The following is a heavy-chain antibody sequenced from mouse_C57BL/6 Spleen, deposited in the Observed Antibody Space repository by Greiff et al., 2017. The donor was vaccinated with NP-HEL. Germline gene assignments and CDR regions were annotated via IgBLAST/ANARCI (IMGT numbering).Heavy chain of an antibody. V-gene: IGHV1-64*01. D-gene: IGHD3-2*02. J-gene: IGHJ2*01. CDR2: IHPNSGST. CDR3: AREGTAQAYFDY. CDR1: GYTFTSYW. Sequence: QVQLKQPGAELVKPGASVKLSCKASGYTFTSYWMHWVKQRPGQGLEWIGMIHPNSGSTNYNEKFKSKATLTVDKSSSTAYMQLSSLTSEDSAVYYCAREGTAQAYFDYWGQGTTLTVSS.